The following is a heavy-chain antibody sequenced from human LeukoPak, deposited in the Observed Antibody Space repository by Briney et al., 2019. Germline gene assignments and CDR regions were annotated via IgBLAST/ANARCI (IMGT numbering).Heavy chain of an antibody. CDR2: IYSGGTT. CDR1: GFTVSSNY. Sequence: GGSLRLSCAASGFTVSSNYMSWVRQAPGKGLEWVSIIYSGGTTYYTDSVKGRFSISRDNSKNTLYLQMNSLRAEDTAMYYCAGSTVITSFDYWGQGTLVTVSS. J-gene: IGHJ4*02. CDR3: AGSTVITSFDY. V-gene: IGHV3-53*01. D-gene: IGHD4-11*01.